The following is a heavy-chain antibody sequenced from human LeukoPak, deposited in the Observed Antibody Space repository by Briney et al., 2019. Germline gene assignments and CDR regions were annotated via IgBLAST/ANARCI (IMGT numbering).Heavy chain of an antibody. CDR2: ISSSGSTI. J-gene: IGHJ4*02. CDR1: GFTFSDYY. Sequence: GGSLRLSCAASGFTFSDYYMSWIRQAPGKGLEWVSYISSSGSTIYYADSVKGRFTISRDNAKNSLYLQMNSLRAEDTAVYYCARMAIYDFWSGYLVWGQGTLVTVSS. D-gene: IGHD3-3*01. V-gene: IGHV3-11*04. CDR3: ARMAIYDFWSGYLV.